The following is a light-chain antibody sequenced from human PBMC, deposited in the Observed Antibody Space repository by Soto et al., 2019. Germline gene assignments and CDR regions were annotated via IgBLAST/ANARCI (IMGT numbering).Light chain of an antibody. Sequence: EIVLTQSPGTLSLSPGERATLSCRASQSVSSSYLAWNQQKPGQAPRLLIYGASSRATGIPDRLSGSGSGTDFTLTISRLEPEDFAVYYCQQYGSSPRTFGGGTKVDIK. CDR3: QQYGSSPRT. V-gene: IGKV3-20*01. CDR2: GAS. J-gene: IGKJ4*01. CDR1: QSVSSSY.